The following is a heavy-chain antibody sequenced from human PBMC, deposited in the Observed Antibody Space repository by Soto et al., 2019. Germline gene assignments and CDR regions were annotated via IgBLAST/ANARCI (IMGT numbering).Heavy chain of an antibody. Sequence: GSLRLSCAASGFSFSNSVMNWVRQAPGKGLEWVAVISYDGSNKYYADSVKGRFTISRDNSKDTLYLQMSSPRAEDTAVYYCARGRDGHSPLQQFFQHWGQGTLVTVSS. CDR1: GFSFSNSV. D-gene: IGHD6-13*01. J-gene: IGHJ1*01. CDR3: ARGRDGHSPLQQFFQH. V-gene: IGHV3-30-3*01. CDR2: ISYDGSNK.